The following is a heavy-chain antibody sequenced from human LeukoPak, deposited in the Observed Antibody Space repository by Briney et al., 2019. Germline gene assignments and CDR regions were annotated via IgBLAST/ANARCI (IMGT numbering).Heavy chain of an antibody. J-gene: IGHJ5*02. D-gene: IGHD6-13*01. Sequence: PSETLSLTCTVSGGSISSYYWSWIRQPAGKGLEWIGRIYTSGSTNYNPSLKSRVTMSVDTSKNQFSLKLSSVTAADTAVYYCARVAPRTDSSWYGGNWFDPWGQGTLVTVYS. CDR3: ARVAPRTDSSWYGGNWFDP. CDR2: IYTSGST. CDR1: GGSISSYY. V-gene: IGHV4-4*07.